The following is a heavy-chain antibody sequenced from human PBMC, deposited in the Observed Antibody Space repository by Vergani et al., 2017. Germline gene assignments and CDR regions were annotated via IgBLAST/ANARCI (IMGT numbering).Heavy chain of an antibody. CDR3: ARVQAESVYGGSPLDAFDI. Sequence: QVQLQESGPGLVKPSQTLSLTCTVSGGSLSSGGYYWSWIRQHPGKGLEWIGSIYYSGSTYYNPSLKSRVTISVATSKSQFSLKLSSVTAADTTVFYCARVQAESVYGGSPLDAFDIWGQGTMVTVSS. J-gene: IGHJ3*02. CDR1: GGSLSSGGYY. V-gene: IGHV4-31*03. D-gene: IGHD4-23*01. CDR2: IYYSGST.